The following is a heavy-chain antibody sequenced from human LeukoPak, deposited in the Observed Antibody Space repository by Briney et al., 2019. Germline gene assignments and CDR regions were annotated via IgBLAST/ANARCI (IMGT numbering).Heavy chain of an antibody. CDR3: ARGFGELLY. V-gene: IGHV4-59*12. CDR2: IYYSGST. CDR1: GGSISSYY. J-gene: IGHJ4*02. D-gene: IGHD3-10*01. Sequence: SETLSLTCTVSGGSISSYYWSWIRQPPGKGLEWIGYIYYSGSTNYSPSLKSRVSISIDKSKNQFSLRLTSVTAADTAVYFCARGFGELLYWGQGILVTVSS.